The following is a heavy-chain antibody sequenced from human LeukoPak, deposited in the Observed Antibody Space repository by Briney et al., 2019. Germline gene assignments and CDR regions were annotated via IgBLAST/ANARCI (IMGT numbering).Heavy chain of an antibody. D-gene: IGHD3-10*01. J-gene: IGHJ4*02. V-gene: IGHV4-34*01. Sequence: PSETLSLTCAVYGGSFSGYYWSWIRQPPGKGLEWIGEINHSGSTNYNPSLKSRVTISVDTSKNQFSLKLSSVTAADTAVYYCASRRRASRMVRGYFDYWGQGTLVTVSS. CDR1: GGSFSGYY. CDR2: INHSGST. CDR3: ASRRRASRMVRGYFDY.